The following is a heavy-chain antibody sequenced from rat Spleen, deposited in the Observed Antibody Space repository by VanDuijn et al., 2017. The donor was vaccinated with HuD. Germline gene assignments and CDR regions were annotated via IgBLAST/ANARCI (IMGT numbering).Heavy chain of an antibody. Sequence: EVQLVESGGGLVQPGRSLKLSCAASGFTFSDYHMAWVRQAPKKGLEWVATISYDGSSTYYRDSVKGRFNISRDNAQSTLYLQMDSLGSEDTATYYCARHNSGYGVMDAWGQGASVTVSS. CDR1: GFTFSDYH. D-gene: IGHD4-3*01. CDR2: ISYDGSST. CDR3: ARHNSGYGVMDA. J-gene: IGHJ4*01. V-gene: IGHV5-7*01.